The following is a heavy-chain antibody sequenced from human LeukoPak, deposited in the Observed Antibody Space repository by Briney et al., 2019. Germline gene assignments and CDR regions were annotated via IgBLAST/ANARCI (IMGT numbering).Heavy chain of an antibody. Sequence: SETLSLTCTVSGGSISTYYWSWIRQPPGKGLEWIGYIYYSGSTNYNPSLKSRVTISADTSKNQFSLRLSSVTAADTAVYYCARGLNNRKSGRRFDVFEIWGQGTMVTVSS. V-gene: IGHV4-59*01. CDR3: ARGLNNRKSGRRFDVFEI. D-gene: IGHD3-3*01. CDR1: GGSISTYY. J-gene: IGHJ3*02. CDR2: IYYSGST.